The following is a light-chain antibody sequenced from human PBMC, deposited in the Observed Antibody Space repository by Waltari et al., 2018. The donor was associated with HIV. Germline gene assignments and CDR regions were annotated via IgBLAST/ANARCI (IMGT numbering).Light chain of an antibody. J-gene: IGLJ2*01. V-gene: IGLV1-40*01. CDR2: DNR. Sequence: QSVLTQPPSVSGAPGQRVTIPCPGSNSNIGAGYQAHWYQQLPGSAPKLLMFDNRKRPSGVPDRFSGSKSGTSASLVITGLQAADEAVYYCQSYDNSLSNVVFGGGTKLIVL. CDR1: NSNIGAGYQ. CDR3: QSYDNSLSNVV.